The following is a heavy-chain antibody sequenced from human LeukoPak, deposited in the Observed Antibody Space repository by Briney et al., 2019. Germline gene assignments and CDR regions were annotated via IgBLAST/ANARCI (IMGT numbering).Heavy chain of an antibody. CDR3: ARGVRDTKLRRRLFFDY. J-gene: IGHJ4*02. Sequence: PSETLPLTCAVYGGSFSGYYWSWIRQPPGKGLEWIGEINHSGSTNYNPSLKSRVTISVDTSKNQFSLKLSSVTAADTAVYYCARGVRDTKLRRRLFFDYWGQGTLVTVSS. CDR1: GGSFSGYY. CDR2: INHSGST. V-gene: IGHV4-34*01. D-gene: IGHD1-26*01.